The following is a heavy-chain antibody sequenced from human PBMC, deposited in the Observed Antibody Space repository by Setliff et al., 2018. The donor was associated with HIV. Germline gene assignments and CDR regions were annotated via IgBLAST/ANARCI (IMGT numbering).Heavy chain of an antibody. CDR1: GFPFINYH. CDR2: ISASSVNT. J-gene: IGHJ6*03. V-gene: IGHV1-18*01. D-gene: IGHD6-13*01. CDR3: ARVPVSRYYYYMDV. Sequence: ASVKVSCKASGFPFINYHITWVRQAPGQGLEWVGSISASSVNTNYTQGRVTMTTDISTTTAYMELRSLRSGDTAVYYCARVPVSRYYYYMDVW.